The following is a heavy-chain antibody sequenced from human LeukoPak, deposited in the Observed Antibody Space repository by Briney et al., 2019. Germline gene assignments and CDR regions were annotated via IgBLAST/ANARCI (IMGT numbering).Heavy chain of an antibody. CDR1: GFTFSTYT. J-gene: IGHJ4*02. D-gene: IGHD4-17*01. Sequence: GGSLRLSCAASGFTFSTYTMKWVRQAPGKGLEWVSSISYTSSYIFYADSVKGRFTISRVNAKNSLYLQMNSLRAEDTAVYYCARGSYGDFDYWGQGTLVTVSS. CDR2: ISYTSSYI. V-gene: IGHV3-21*01. CDR3: ARGSYGDFDY.